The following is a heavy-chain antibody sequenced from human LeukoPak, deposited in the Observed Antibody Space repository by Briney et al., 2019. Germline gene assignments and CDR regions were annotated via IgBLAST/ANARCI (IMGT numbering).Heavy chain of an antibody. CDR3: VRQRGVGSWSFDY. D-gene: IGHD2-15*01. CDR1: GGSISSGHYW. V-gene: IGHV4-39*01. Sequence: SETLSLTCTVSGGSISSGHYWWGWIRQPPGKGLDWIGSMYYSGNTHYSPSLQSRVTVSVDTSKNQFSLKLTSVTAADTAVYYCVRQRGVGSWSFDYWGQGNLVTVSS. J-gene: IGHJ4*02. CDR2: MYYSGNT.